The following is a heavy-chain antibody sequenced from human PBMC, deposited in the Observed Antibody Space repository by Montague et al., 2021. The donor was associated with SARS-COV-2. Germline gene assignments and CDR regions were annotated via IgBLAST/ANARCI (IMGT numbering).Heavy chain of an antibody. CDR1: GGSISSGSY. V-gene: IGHV4-38-2*02. Sequence: SETLSLTCTVSGGSISSGSYWGWIRQPPGKGLEWIGTSDHSGITYYSPSLKSRVTISLDTSKNQFSLNLDSVTASDTAMYYCARVISAVAGANFYFDHWGQGTLVTVSS. D-gene: IGHD4/OR15-4a*01. CDR2: SDHSGIT. CDR3: ARVISAVAGANFYFDH. J-gene: IGHJ4*02.